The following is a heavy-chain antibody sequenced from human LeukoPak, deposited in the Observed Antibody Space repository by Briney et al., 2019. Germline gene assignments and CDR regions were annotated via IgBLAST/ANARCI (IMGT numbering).Heavy chain of an antibody. D-gene: IGHD3-10*01. CDR1: GGSISSSSYY. Sequence: PSETLSLTCTVSGGSISSSSYYWGWIRQPPGKGLEWIGSIYYSGSTYYNPSLKSRVTISVDTSKNQFSLKLSSVTAADTAVYYCARGPDYYGSGSYYTRGYYYYMDVWGKGTTVTVSS. CDR3: ARGPDYYGSGSYYTRGYYYYMDV. CDR2: IYYSGST. V-gene: IGHV4-39*07. J-gene: IGHJ6*03.